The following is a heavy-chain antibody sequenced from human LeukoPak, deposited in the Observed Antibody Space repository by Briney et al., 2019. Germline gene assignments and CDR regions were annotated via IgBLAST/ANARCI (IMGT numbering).Heavy chain of an antibody. CDR2: IRYDGSND. J-gene: IGHJ6*03. V-gene: IGHV3-30*02. D-gene: IGHD3-3*01. CDR3: AKDLFTEWLPMDV. Sequence: GGSLRLSCAASGFTLSTYGMHWVRQAPGKGLEWVAFIRYDGSNDYYADSVRGRFSISRDNSKNTLYLQMSSLTPEDTAVYYCAKDLFTEWLPMDVWGKGTTVTVSS. CDR1: GFTLSTYG.